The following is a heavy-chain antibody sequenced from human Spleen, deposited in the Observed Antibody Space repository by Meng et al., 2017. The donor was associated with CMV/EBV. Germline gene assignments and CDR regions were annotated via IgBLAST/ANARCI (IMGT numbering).Heavy chain of an antibody. J-gene: IGHJ5*02. CDR1: FTFISYA. Sequence: FTFISYAMPWVRQGTGKGLEWVAAISYDGSDKFYADSVKGRFTISRDNSKNTLFLLMNSLGAEDTAVYYCARGAYCSSTSCHGDWFDPWGQGTLVTVSS. CDR3: ARGAYCSSTSCHGDWFDP. D-gene: IGHD2-2*01. V-gene: IGHV3-30*04. CDR2: ISYDGSDK.